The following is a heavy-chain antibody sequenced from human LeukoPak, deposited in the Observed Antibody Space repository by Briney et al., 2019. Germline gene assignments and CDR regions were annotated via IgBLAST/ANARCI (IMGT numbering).Heavy chain of an antibody. Sequence: PGGSLRVSSAEPGLITDDYAIHWVRQALGKGLEWVSLISVDGGSTFYADSVRGRFTISRDNSKNSLSLQMSSLRSEDTALYFCVRESERSGWFDHWGQGTLVTVSS. J-gene: IGHJ5*02. D-gene: IGHD1-26*01. V-gene: IGHV3-43*02. CDR1: GLITDDYA. CDR3: VRESERSGWFDH. CDR2: ISVDGGST.